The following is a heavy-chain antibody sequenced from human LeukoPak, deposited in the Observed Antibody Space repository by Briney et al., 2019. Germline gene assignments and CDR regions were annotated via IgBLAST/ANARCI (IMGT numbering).Heavy chain of an antibody. CDR2: ISWNSGSI. CDR3: VKDIRLERFGELPAFDY. J-gene: IGHJ4*02. D-gene: IGHD3-10*01. Sequence: LRLSCAASGFTFDDYAMHWVRQAPGKGLEWVSGISWNSGSIGYADSVKGRFTISRDNAKNSLYLQMNSLRAEDTALYYCVKDIRLERFGELPAFDYWGQGTLVTVSS. V-gene: IGHV3-9*01. CDR1: GFTFDDYA.